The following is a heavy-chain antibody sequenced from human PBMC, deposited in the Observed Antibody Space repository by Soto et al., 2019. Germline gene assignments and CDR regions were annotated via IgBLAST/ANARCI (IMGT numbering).Heavy chain of an antibody. Sequence: ASVKVSCKASGYTFTSYAMHWVRQAPGQRLEWMGWINAGNGNTKYSQKFQGRVTITRDTSASTAYMELSSLRSEDTAVYYCACGGPAYYDFWSGYPTYDYYYYGMDVWGQGTTVTVSS. J-gene: IGHJ6*02. V-gene: IGHV1-3*01. CDR2: INAGNGNT. D-gene: IGHD3-3*01. CDR1: GYTFTSYA. CDR3: ACGGPAYYDFWSGYPTYDYYYYGMDV.